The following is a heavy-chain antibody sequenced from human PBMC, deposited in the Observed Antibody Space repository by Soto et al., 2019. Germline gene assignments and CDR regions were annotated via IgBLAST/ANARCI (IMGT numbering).Heavy chain of an antibody. CDR2: ISSSSSYI. CDR1: GFTFSSYS. D-gene: IGHD3-16*02. J-gene: IGHJ4*02. V-gene: IGHV3-21*01. CDR3: ARVVAKDYVWGSYRPAPQVDY. Sequence: GSLRLSCAASGFTFSSYSMNWVRQAPGKGLEWVSSISSSSSYIYYADSVKGRFTISRDNAKNSLYLQMNSLRAEDTAVYYCARVVAKDYVWGSYRPAPQVDYWGQGTLVTVSS.